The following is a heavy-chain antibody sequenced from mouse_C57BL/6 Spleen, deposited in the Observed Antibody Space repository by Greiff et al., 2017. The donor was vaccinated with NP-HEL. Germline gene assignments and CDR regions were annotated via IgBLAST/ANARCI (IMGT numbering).Heavy chain of an antibody. CDR3: ARRGDYDAVDY. V-gene: IGHV1-63*01. D-gene: IGHD2-4*01. CDR2: IYPGGGYT. Sequence: VQLQQSGAELVRPGTSVKMSCKASGYTFTNYWIGWAKQRPGHGLEWIGDIYPGGGYTNYNEKFKGKATLTADKSSSTAYMQCSSLTSEDSAIYYCARRGDYDAVDYWGQGTTLTVSS. J-gene: IGHJ2*01. CDR1: GYTFTNYW.